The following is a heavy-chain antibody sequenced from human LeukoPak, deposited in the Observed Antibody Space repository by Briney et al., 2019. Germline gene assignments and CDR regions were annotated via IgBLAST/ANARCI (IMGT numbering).Heavy chain of an antibody. V-gene: IGHV3-53*01. Sequence: AGSLRLSCAASGFTVSSSCMSWVRQAPGKGLEWVSFIYTGDITYYADSVKGRFTISRDNSKNTLYLQMNSLRAEDTAVYYCARDGGSGSPHLSYYYYGMDVWGQGTTVTVS. J-gene: IGHJ6*02. CDR2: IYTGDIT. CDR3: ARDGGSGSPHLSYYYYGMDV. D-gene: IGHD3-10*01. CDR1: GFTVSSSC.